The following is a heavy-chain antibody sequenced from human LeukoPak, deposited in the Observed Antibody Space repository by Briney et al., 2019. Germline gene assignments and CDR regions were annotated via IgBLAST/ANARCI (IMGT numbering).Heavy chain of an antibody. CDR1: AFTFSSYG. D-gene: IGHD5-18*01. CDR3: AKDREGRGYNYGTYFDY. V-gene: IGHV3-30*18. J-gene: IGHJ4*02. CDR2: ISIDGSEW. Sequence: GGSLRLSCAASAFTFSSYGMHWVRQAPGEGLEWVASISIDGSEWYYGDSVMGRFTISRDNSRNTLYLQINTLRAEDTAVYYCAKDREGRGYNYGTYFDYWSQGTLLTVTS.